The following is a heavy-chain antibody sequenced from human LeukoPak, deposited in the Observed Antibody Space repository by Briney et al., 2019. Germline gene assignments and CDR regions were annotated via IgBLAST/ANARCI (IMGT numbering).Heavy chain of an antibody. CDR2: ISGSGGST. J-gene: IGHJ4*02. D-gene: IGHD2-2*01. V-gene: IGHV3-23*01. CDR1: GFTFSSYA. Sequence: GGSLRLSCAASGFTFSSYAMSWVRQAPGKGLEWVSAISGSGGSTYYADSVKGRFTISRDNSKNTLYLQMNSLRAEDTAVYHCAKDPPYCSSTSCPLSFDYWGQGTLVTVSS. CDR3: AKDPPYCSSTSCPLSFDY.